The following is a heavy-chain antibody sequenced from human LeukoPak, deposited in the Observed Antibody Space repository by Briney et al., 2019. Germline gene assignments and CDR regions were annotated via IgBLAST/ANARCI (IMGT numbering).Heavy chain of an antibody. Sequence: GGSLRLSCAASRFTFSSYAMHWVRQAPGKGLEWVAVISYDGSNKYYADSVKGRFTISRDNSKNTLYLQMNSLRAEDTAVYYCARDPSGSYGSYLDYWGQGTLVTVSS. CDR3: ARDPSGSYGSYLDY. D-gene: IGHD1-26*01. CDR1: RFTFSSYA. J-gene: IGHJ4*02. CDR2: ISYDGSNK. V-gene: IGHV3-30-3*01.